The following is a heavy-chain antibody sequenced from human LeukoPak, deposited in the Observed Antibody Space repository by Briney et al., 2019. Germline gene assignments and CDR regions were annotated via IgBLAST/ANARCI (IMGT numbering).Heavy chain of an antibody. V-gene: IGHV4-59*08. J-gene: IGHJ2*01. D-gene: IGHD1-26*01. CDR1: GGSISSYY. Sequence: SETLSLTCTVSGGSISSYYWSWIRQPPGKGLEWIGYIYYSGSTNYNPSLKSRVTISVDTSKNQFSLKLSSVTAADTAVYYCARRYSGSYPSPYWYFDLWGRGTLVTVSS. CDR3: ARRYSGSYPSPYWYFDL. CDR2: IYYSGST.